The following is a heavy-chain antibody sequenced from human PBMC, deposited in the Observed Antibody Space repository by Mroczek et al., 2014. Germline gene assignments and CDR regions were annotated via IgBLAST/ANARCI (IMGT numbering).Heavy chain of an antibody. D-gene: IGHD3-3*01. J-gene: IGHJ4*02. CDR3: ARGFFHTGLQGPPN. CDR2: ISYDGSNK. Sequence: HLEESGGGVVQPGRSLRLSCAASGFTFSSYAMHWVRQAPGKGLEWVAVISYDGSNKYYADSVKGRFTISRDNSKNTLYLQMNSLRAEDTAVYYCARGFFHTGLQGPPNWGQGTLVTVSS. CDR1: GFTFSSYA. V-gene: IGHV3-30-3*01.